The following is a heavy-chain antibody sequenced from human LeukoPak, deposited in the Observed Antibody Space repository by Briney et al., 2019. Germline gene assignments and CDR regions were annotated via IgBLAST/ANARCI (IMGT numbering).Heavy chain of an antibody. CDR2: IWYDGSNK. CDR3: AREESYNWFDP. CDR1: GFTFSSYG. D-gene: IGHD3-10*01. Sequence: AGRSLRLSCAASGFTFSSYGMHWVRQAPGKGLGWVAFIWYDGSNKYYADSVKGRFTISRDNSKNTLYLQMNSLRAEDTAVYYCAREESYNWFDPWGQGNLVTVSS. V-gene: IGHV3-33*01. J-gene: IGHJ5*02.